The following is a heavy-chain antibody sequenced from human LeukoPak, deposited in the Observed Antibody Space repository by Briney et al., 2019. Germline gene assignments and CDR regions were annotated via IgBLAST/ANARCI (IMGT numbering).Heavy chain of an antibody. CDR1: GFTFSDYG. CDR3: ARSGHCSGAGCYAEGIDY. V-gene: IGHV3-30*02. Sequence: GGSLRLSCAASGFTFSDYGMHWVRQAPGRGLEWVAFIRYDGTNKYYADSVKGRFTISRDNSKNTLYLQMNSLRADDTAMYFCARSGHCSGAGCYAEGIDYWGQGTLVTVSS. CDR2: IRYDGTNK. J-gene: IGHJ4*02. D-gene: IGHD2-2*01.